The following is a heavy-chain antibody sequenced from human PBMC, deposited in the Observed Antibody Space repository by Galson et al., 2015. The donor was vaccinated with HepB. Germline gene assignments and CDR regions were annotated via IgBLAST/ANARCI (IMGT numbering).Heavy chain of an antibody. D-gene: IGHD3-10*01. Sequence: SVKVSCKASGGTFSSYAISWVRQAPGQGLEWMGGIIPIFGTANYAQKFQGRVTITADESTSTAYMELSSLRSEDTAVYYCAREYYYGSGSGAFDIWGQGTMATVSS. V-gene: IGHV1-69*13. CDR1: GGTFSSYA. CDR3: AREYYYGSGSGAFDI. CDR2: IIPIFGTA. J-gene: IGHJ3*02.